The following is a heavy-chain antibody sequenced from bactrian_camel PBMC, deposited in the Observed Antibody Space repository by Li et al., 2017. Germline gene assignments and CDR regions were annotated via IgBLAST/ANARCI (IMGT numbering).Heavy chain of an antibody. CDR1: KLAYSRTC. J-gene: IGHJ4*01. D-gene: IGHD2*01. CDR2: IYRDGGFVT. Sequence: HVQLVESGGGSVQAGGSLRLSCQASKLAYSRTCMGWFRQAPGKEREAVASIYRDGGFVTSYADSVKGRFTISQDGADNTLYLQLNSLKPEDTAMYYCAAGGAMVHSATRGKGVWTTGARGPRSPSP. V-gene: IGHV3-2*01. CDR3: AAGGAMVHSATRGKGVWTT.